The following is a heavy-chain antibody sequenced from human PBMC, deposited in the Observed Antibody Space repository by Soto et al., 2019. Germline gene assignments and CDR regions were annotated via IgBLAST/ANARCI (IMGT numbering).Heavy chain of an antibody. J-gene: IGHJ4*02. CDR1: GGSISSGGYY. CDR2: IYYSGST. D-gene: IGHD6-13*01. V-gene: IGHV4-31*03. CDR3: ARGRLAAAGH. Sequence: SETLSLTCTVSGGSISSGGYYWSWIRQHPGKGLEWIGYIYYSGSTYYNPSLKSRVTISVDTSKNQFSLKLSSVTAADTAVYYCARGRLAAAGHWGQGTLVTVSS.